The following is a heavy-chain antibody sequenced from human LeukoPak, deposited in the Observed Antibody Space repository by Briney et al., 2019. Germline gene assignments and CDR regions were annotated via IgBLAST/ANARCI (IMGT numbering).Heavy chain of an antibody. J-gene: IGHJ4*02. Sequence: PGGSLRLSCAASGFTFSDYYMSWIRQAPGKGLEWVSYIDRGTTAYYADSVKGRFTISRDNAKNSLYLQMTSPRADDTAVYYCARVGDRSGYYYYFDYWGQGTLVTVSS. CDR3: ARVGDRSGYYYYFDY. CDR2: IDRGTTA. CDR1: GFTFSDYY. V-gene: IGHV3-11*01. D-gene: IGHD3-22*01.